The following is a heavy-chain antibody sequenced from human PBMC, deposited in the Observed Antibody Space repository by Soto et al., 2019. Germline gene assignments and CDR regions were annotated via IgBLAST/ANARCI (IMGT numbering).Heavy chain of an antibody. J-gene: IGHJ4*02. CDR3: ARETFWVAY. CDR2: INQDGGEK. D-gene: IGHD7-27*01. CDR1: GFTFSSYW. Sequence: GGSLRLSCAASGFTFSSYWMTWVRQAPGKGLEWVASINQDGGEKYYMDSVKGRFTVSRDNAKSSLYLQMNSLRAEDMAVYYCARETFWVAYWGQGTLVTVSS. V-gene: IGHV3-7*01.